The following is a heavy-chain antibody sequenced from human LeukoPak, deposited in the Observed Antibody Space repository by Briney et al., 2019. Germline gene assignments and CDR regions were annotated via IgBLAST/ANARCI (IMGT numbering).Heavy chain of an antibody. CDR3: ARDHSSGGPYFDY. Sequence: SVKVSCKASGGTFSSYAISWVRQAPGQGLEWMGGIIPIFGTASYAQKFQGRVTITADESTSTAYMELSSLRSEDTAVYYCARDHSSGGPYFDYWGQGTLVTVSS. CDR1: GGTFSSYA. CDR2: IIPIFGTA. V-gene: IGHV1-69*13. J-gene: IGHJ4*02. D-gene: IGHD6-19*01.